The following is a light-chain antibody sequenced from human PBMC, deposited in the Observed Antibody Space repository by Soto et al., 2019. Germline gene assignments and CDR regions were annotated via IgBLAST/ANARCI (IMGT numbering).Light chain of an antibody. V-gene: IGKV4-1*01. CDR3: QKNYSSPLT. CDR1: QSVLYSSNNKNY. J-gene: IGKJ3*01. CDR2: WAS. Sequence: DIVMTQSPDSLAVSLVERATINCKSSQSVLYSSNNKNYLAWYQQKPGQPPKLLIYWASTRESGVPDRFSGSGSETDFTHPISSRQVEDVSLYYFQKNYSSPLTLGPGTKVNIK.